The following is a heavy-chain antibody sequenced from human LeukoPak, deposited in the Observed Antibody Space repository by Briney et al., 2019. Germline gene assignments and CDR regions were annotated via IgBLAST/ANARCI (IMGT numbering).Heavy chain of an antibody. J-gene: IGHJ6*03. Sequence: SETLSLTCTVSGGSISSGGYYWSWIRQHPGKGLEWIGYIYYSGSTYYNPSLKSRVTISVDTSNNQFSLKLSSVTAADTAVYYCARGYRYYYYYMDVWGKGTTVTVSS. CDR3: ARGYRYYYYYMDV. V-gene: IGHV4-31*03. D-gene: IGHD1-14*01. CDR1: GGSISSGGYY. CDR2: IYYSGST.